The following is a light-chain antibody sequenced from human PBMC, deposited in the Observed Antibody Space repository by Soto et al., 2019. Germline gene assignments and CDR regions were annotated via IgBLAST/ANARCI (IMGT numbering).Light chain of an antibody. Sequence: QSALTQPRSVSGSPGQSVTISCTGTSNDVGGYDYVSWYQQYPGKAPTYILYDVTKRPSGVPDRFSGSKSGNTASLTISGLEADEAADYYCCSDAGNYTLFGGGTKLTVL. CDR2: DVT. CDR1: SNDVGGYDY. CDR3: CSDAGNYTL. J-gene: IGLJ2*01. V-gene: IGLV2-11*01.